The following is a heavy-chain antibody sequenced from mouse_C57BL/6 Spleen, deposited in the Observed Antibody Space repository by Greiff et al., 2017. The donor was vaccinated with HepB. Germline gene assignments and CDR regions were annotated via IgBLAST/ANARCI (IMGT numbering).Heavy chain of an antibody. J-gene: IGHJ1*03. CDR1: GYAFTNYL. CDR2: MNPGSGGT. V-gene: IGHV1-54*01. D-gene: IGHD1-1*01. CDR3: SRSGTTWYFDV. Sequence: VQLQQSGAELVRPGTSVKVSCKASGYAFTNYLIEWVKQRPGQGLEWIGVMNPGSGGTNYNEKFKGKATLTADKSSSTAYMQLSSLTSEDSAVYFWSRSGTTWYFDVWGTGTTVTVSS.